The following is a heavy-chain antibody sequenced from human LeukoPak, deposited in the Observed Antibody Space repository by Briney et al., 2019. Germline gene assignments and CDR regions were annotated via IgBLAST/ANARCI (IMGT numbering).Heavy chain of an antibody. J-gene: IGHJ1*01. Sequence: SETLSLTCAVYGGSFSGYYWSWIRQPPGKGLEWIGEINHSGSTNYNPSLKSRVTISVDTSKNQFSLKLSSVTAADTAVYYCARGPANGFQHWGQGTLVTVSS. CDR3: ARGPANGFQH. V-gene: IGHV4-34*01. CDR2: INHSGST. CDR1: GGSFSGYY.